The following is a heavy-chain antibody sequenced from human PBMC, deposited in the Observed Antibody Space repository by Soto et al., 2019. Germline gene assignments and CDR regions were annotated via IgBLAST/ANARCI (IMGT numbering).Heavy chain of an antibody. CDR1: GFSFSSHS. Sequence: EVPLVESGGGLVKPGGSLRLSCAASGFSFSSHSMNWFRQAPGKGLEWVSSIGDSPSFIYYADSMKGRVTISRDNAGNSLYLQMDSLRAEDTAIYYCARDQRFLRNGYSDYWGQGALVTVSS. V-gene: IGHV3-21*01. D-gene: IGHD5-12*01. J-gene: IGHJ4*02. CDR2: IGDSPSFI. CDR3: ARDQRFLRNGYSDY.